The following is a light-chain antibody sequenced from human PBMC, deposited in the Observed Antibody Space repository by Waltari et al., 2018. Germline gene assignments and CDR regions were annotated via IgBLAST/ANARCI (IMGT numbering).Light chain of an antibody. V-gene: IGKV1-33*01. CDR1: QDISNY. J-gene: IGKJ4*01. Sequence: DIQMTQSPSSLSASVGDRVIITCQATQDISNYLNWYQQKPGQAPKLLIYDATSLQTGVPSRFSGSGSGTDFTLTISSLQPEDIATYYCQQFDNLPLTFGGGTKVEIK. CDR2: DAT. CDR3: QQFDNLPLT.